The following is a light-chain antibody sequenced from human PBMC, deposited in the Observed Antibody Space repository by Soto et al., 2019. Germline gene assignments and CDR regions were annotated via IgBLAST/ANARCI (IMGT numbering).Light chain of an antibody. V-gene: IGLV2-23*02. CDR1: SNDVGGYDL. Sequence: QPVLTQPASVSGSPGQSITISCTGTSNDVGGYDLVSWYQQHPGKAPKLIIYEVTKRPSGISYRFSGSKSTNTASLTISALQPEDEADYSCCSFVCGAIFVFGGGTKLTVL. CDR3: CSFVCGAIFV. J-gene: IGLJ2*01. CDR2: EVT.